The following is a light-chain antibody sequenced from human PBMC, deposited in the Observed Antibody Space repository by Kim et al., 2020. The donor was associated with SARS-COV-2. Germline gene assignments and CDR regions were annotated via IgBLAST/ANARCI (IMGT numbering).Light chain of an antibody. CDR1: QSVSSN. Sequence: VSPGERATLSCRDSQSVSSNLAWYQQKRGQAPTLLIYGASTRATGIPARFGGSGSGTEFTLTISSLQSEDFAVYYCQQYNNWPWTFGQGTKVDIK. J-gene: IGKJ1*01. CDR2: GAS. V-gene: IGKV3-15*01. CDR3: QQYNNWPWT.